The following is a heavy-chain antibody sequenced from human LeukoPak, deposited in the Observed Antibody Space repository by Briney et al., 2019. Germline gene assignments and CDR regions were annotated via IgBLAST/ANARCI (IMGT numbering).Heavy chain of an antibody. Sequence: SVKVSCKASGGTFSSYAISWVRQAPGLGLEWMGGIIPIFGTANYAQKFQGRVTITTDESTSTAYMELSSLRSEDTAVYYCAVPDSSGYYFAAFDIWGQGTMVTVSS. J-gene: IGHJ3*02. CDR3: AVPDSSGYYFAAFDI. CDR1: GGTFSSYA. CDR2: IIPIFGTA. D-gene: IGHD3-22*01. V-gene: IGHV1-69*05.